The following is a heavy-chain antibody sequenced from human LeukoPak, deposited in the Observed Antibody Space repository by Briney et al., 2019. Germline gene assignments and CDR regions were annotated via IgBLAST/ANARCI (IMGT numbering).Heavy chain of an antibody. CDR2: IYYSGST. Sequence: PSETLSLTCTVAGGSINSYYWSWIRQPPGKGLEWIGYIYYSGSTNYNPSLKSRVTISVDTSKNQFSLKLSSVTAADTAVYYCARRHYYDSSGYYEGGLFDYWGQGTLVTVSS. V-gene: IGHV4-59*01. CDR1: GGSINSYY. CDR3: ARRHYYDSSGYYEGGLFDY. J-gene: IGHJ4*02. D-gene: IGHD3-22*01.